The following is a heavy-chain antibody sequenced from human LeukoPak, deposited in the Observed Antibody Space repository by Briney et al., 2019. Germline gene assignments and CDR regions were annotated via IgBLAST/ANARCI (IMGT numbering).Heavy chain of an antibody. J-gene: IGHJ5*01. D-gene: IGHD6-25*01. CDR1: GGSVSSGISY. CDR3: ARCERHPGWFDP. V-gene: IGHV4-61*01. Sequence: PSETLSLTCSVSGGSVSSGISYWSWIRQPPGKGLEWIGSIYYSGSTNYNPSLKSRVTMSLDTSKNQFSLKLSSVTAADTAVYYCARCERHPGWFDPWGQGTLVTVSS. CDR2: IYYSGST.